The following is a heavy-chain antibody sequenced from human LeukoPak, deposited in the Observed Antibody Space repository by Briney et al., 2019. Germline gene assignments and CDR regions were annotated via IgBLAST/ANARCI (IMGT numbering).Heavy chain of an antibody. D-gene: IGHD6-13*01. V-gene: IGHV3-23*01. J-gene: IGHJ4*02. CDR3: AKGPSISAVGYFDY. Sequence: GGSLRLSCAASGFTFSNYAMSWVRQAPGKGLEWVSIMSGSGNITYYADSVKGRFTISRDNSKNTLYLQMNSLRAEDTAVYYCAKGPSISAVGYFDYWGQGTLVTVSS. CDR2: MSGSGNIT. CDR1: GFTFSNYA.